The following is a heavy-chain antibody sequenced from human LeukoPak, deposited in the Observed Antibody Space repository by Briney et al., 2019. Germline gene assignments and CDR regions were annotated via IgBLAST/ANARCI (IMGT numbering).Heavy chain of an antibody. CDR2: IWYDGSNK. D-gene: IGHD1-26*01. V-gene: IGHV3-33*06. CDR1: GFTFSGYG. J-gene: IGHJ4*02. Sequence: PGTSLRLSCAASGFTFSGYGMHWVRQAPGKGLEWVALIWYDGSNKYYSDSVKGRFTISRDNSKNTLYLEMNSLRAEDTAVYYCAKPQGGSSKYPFDYWGQGTLVTVSS. CDR3: AKPQGGSSKYPFDY.